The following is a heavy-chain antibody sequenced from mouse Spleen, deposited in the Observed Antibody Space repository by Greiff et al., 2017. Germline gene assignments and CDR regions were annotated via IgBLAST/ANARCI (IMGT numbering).Heavy chain of an antibody. V-gene: IGHV1-81*01. J-gene: IGHJ3*01. CDR1: GYTFTSYG. CDR3: ARWDDSAWFAY. Sequence: QVQLKESGAELARPGASVKLSCKASGYTFTSYGISWVKQRTGQGLEWIGEIYPRSGNTYYNEKFKGKATLTADKSSSTAYMELRSLTSEDSAVYFCARWDDSAWFAYWGQGTLVTVSA. D-gene: IGHD4-1*01. CDR2: IYPRSGNT.